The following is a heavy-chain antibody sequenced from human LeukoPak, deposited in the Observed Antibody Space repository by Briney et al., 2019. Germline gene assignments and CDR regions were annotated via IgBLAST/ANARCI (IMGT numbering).Heavy chain of an antibody. CDR1: GFTFSTYT. V-gene: IGHV3-21*01. D-gene: IGHD3-16*01. CDR2: ISSSSSYI. Sequence: GGSLRLSCAASGFTFSTYTMNWVRQAPGKGLEWVSSISSSSSYIYYADSVKGRFTISRDNAKNSLYLQMNSLRAEDTALYYCAGWGDGRGGAFDIWGQGTMVTVSS. CDR3: AGWGDGRGGAFDI. J-gene: IGHJ3*02.